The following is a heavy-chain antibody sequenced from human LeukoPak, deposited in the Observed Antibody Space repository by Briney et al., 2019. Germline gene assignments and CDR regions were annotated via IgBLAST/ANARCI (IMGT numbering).Heavy chain of an antibody. CDR2: VHYSAST. CDR1: GASISIYY. D-gene: IGHD3-10*01. V-gene: IGHV4-59*01. CDR3: ARITMVRGRAYYYYGMDV. J-gene: IGHJ6*02. Sequence: SETLSLTCTVSGASISIYYWSWIRQSPGRGLEWIGYVHYSASTNYNPSLNSRVTMSVDTSKSQFSLRLSSVTAADTAVYYCARITMVRGRAYYYYGMDVWGQGTTVTVSS.